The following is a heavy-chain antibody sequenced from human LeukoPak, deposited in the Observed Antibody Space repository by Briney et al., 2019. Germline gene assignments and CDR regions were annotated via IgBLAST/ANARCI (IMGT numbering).Heavy chain of an antibody. CDR1: GFTFSGSA. CDR2: IRSKASSYAT. J-gene: IGHJ4*02. CDR3: TRLRPAVAATTDY. V-gene: IGHV3-73*01. D-gene: IGHD6-19*01. Sequence: GGSLRLSCAASGFTFSGSAMHWVRQASGKGLEWVGRIRSKASSYATAYAASVKGRFTISRDDSKNTAYLQMNSLKTEDTAVYYCTRLRPAVAATTDYWGQGTLVTVSS.